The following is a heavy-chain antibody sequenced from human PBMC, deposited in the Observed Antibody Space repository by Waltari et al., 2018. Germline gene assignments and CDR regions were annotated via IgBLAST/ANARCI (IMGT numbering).Heavy chain of an antibody. Sequence: QVQLVESGGGVVQPGRSLRLSCAASGFTLSRYGMPWVRQAPGKGLEWVAVIWYDGSNKYYADSVKGRFTISRDNSKNTLYLQMNSLRAEETAMYYCAKWDSKGEAFDIWGQGTMVTVSS. V-gene: IGHV3-30*18. D-gene: IGHD3-16*01. J-gene: IGHJ3*02. CDR2: IWYDGSNK. CDR3: AKWDSKGEAFDI. CDR1: GFTLSRYG.